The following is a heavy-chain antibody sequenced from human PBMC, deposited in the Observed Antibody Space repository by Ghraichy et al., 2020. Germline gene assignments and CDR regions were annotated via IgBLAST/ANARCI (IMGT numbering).Heavy chain of an antibody. V-gene: IGHV4-39*01. J-gene: IGHJ4*02. Sequence: SETLSLTCTVSGGSISSSSYYWGWIRQPPGKGLEWIGSIYYSGSTYYNPSLKSRVTISVDTSKNQFSLKLSSVTAADTAVYYCARRIMIGPFDYWGQGTLVTVSS. CDR2: IYYSGST. CDR3: ARRIMIGPFDY. D-gene: IGHD3-16*01. CDR1: GGSISSSSYY.